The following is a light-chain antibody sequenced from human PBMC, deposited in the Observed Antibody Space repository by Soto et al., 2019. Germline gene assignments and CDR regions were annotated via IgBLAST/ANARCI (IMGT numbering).Light chain of an antibody. CDR3: QSYDTSLSGYV. CDR1: SFNIGAGYD. V-gene: IGLV1-40*01. Sequence: QSVLTQPLSASAAPGQRATISCPVTSFNIGAGYDVHWYQQLPGTAPRLLIQAYNTRPSGVPDRFSGSKSGASASLDITGLQTDDEADDYCQSYDTSLSGYVFGFGTKVTVL. CDR2: AYN. J-gene: IGLJ1*01.